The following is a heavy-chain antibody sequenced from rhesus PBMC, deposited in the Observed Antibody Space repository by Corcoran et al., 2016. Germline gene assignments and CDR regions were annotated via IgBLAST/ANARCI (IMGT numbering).Heavy chain of an antibody. Sequence: QVQLQESGPGLVKPLETLSLTCAVSGGSISSNYWSWIRQPPGKGLEWIGYIYGSGSSTNYNPSLKSRVTLSVDTSKNQFSLKLSSVTAADTAVYYCAREAVAAGAFDYWGQGVLVTVSS. V-gene: IGHV4S11*01. CDR2: IYGSGSST. CDR1: GGSISSNY. D-gene: IGHD6-13*01. CDR3: AREAVAAGAFDY. J-gene: IGHJ4*01.